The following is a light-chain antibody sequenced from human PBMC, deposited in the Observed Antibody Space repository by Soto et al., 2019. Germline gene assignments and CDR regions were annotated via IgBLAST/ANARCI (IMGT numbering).Light chain of an antibody. CDR3: QHYNSYPEA. J-gene: IGKJ1*01. CDR1: QTFSSW. Sequence: DIHMTQSPSTLSESVLDRVIITFLASQTFSSWLAWYQQKPGKAPKLLIYKASTLKSGVPSRFSGSGSGTEFTLTISSLQPDDFATYYCQHYNSYPEAFGQGTKVDIK. V-gene: IGKV1-5*03. CDR2: KAS.